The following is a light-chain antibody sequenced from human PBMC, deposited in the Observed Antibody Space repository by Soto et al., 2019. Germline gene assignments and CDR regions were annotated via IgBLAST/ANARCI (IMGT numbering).Light chain of an antibody. Sequence: EILMTQSPATLSVSPGERATLSCRASQSVSSNLAWYQQKPGQAPRLLIYAATTRATGIPARFSGSGSGTEFTLTISSLQSEDFAVYYCQQYNNWPVFGQGSKVDVK. CDR3: QQYNNWPV. CDR2: AAT. J-gene: IGKJ1*01. V-gene: IGKV3-15*01. CDR1: QSVSSN.